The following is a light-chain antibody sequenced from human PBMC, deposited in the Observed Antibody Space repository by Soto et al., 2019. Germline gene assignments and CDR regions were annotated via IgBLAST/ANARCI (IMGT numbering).Light chain of an antibody. CDR1: VMIISY. V-gene: IGKV3-11*01. J-gene: IGKJ1*01. Sequence: EIVLTQSPVTLSFSKKQRATLSCSASVMIISYVALYQQKPGQAPRLLIYDASTGATGVPARFSGSGSVTDFTLTISALEPEDFAVYYRQERSHWTFGRGTKADI. CDR2: DAS. CDR3: QERSHWT.